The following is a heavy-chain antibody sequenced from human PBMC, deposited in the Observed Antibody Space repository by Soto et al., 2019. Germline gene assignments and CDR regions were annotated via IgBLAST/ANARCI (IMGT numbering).Heavy chain of an antibody. CDR2: IYHSGTT. CDR1: GGSISSANW. J-gene: IGHJ5*02. CDR3: ARLGSGEYIWFDP. V-gene: IGHV4-4*02. Sequence: QVQLQESGPGLVRPSETLSLACTVSGGSISSANWWSWIRQFPGKGLEYIGEIYHSGTTNYNPSLKSRVTIFVDKSKNQFSLNLPSVTAADTAVYYCARLGSGEYIWFDPWGQGTLVSVSS. D-gene: IGHD3-10*01.